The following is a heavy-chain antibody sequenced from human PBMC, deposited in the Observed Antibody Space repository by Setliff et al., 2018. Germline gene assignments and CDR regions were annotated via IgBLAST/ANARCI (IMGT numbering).Heavy chain of an antibody. CDR2: IKFDDRPT. J-gene: IGHJ4*02. V-gene: IGHV3-30*01. CDR1: GFTFNSYP. D-gene: IGHD6-19*01. Sequence: GSLRLSCAASGFTFNSYPLHWVRQTPGKGLEWVATIKFDDRPTYYADSVKGRFTISRDNSRNTLYLQMNSLGPEDTAVYYCARDRLGNSGWFDFDFWGQGTLVTVSS. CDR3: ARDRLGNSGWFDFDF.